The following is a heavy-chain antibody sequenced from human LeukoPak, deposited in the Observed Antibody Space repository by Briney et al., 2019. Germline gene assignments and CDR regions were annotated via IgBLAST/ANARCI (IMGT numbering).Heavy chain of an antibody. CDR3: ARVGVFAGTLPDDY. J-gene: IGHJ4*02. V-gene: IGHV1-2*06. Sequence: ASVKVSCKASGYTFTGYYMHWVRQAPGQGLEWMGRINPNSGGTNYAQKFQGRVTMTRDTSISTAYMELSRLRSDDTAVYYCARVGVFAGTLPDDYWGQGTWSPSPQ. CDR1: GYTFTGYY. D-gene: IGHD6-13*01. CDR2: INPNSGGT.